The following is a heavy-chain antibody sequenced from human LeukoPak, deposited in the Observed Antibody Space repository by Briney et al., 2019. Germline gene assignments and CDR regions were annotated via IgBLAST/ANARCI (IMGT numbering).Heavy chain of an antibody. Sequence: GGSLRLSCSASGFTFSNYAMHWVRQAPGKGLECISTISSTGGSTYYADSVKGRFTISRDNSKNTLYLQMSNLRAEDTAVYYCVRDTSYCSGGRCFATYSFDYWGQGTRVTVSS. CDR1: GFTFSNYA. D-gene: IGHD2-15*01. CDR2: ISSTGGST. J-gene: IGHJ4*02. CDR3: VRDTSYCSGGRCFATYSFDY. V-gene: IGHV3-64D*09.